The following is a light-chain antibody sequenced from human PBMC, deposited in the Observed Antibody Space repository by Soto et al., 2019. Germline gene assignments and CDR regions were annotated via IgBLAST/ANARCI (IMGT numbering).Light chain of an antibody. CDR3: SSYAGSKTL. Sequence: QSALTQPPSASGSPGQSVTISCTGTSSDVGNYNYVSWYQQYPGKAPKLMIYEVTKRPSGVPDRFSGSKSGNTASLTVSGRQAEDEADYYCSSYAGSKTLFGGGTKVTVL. CDR1: SSDVGNYNY. J-gene: IGLJ3*02. V-gene: IGLV2-8*01. CDR2: EVT.